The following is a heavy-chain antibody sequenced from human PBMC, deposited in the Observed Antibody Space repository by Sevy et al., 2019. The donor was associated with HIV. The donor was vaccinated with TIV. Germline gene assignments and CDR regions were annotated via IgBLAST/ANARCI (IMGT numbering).Heavy chain of an antibody. V-gene: IGHV3-30*04. CDR2: ISYDGNNK. Sequence: GGSLRLSCAASGFTFSSYAMHWVRQAPGKGLEWVAVISYDGNNKYHADSVKDRFTISRDNSKNTLYLQMNSLRAEDTAVYYCARDGSSGGLFRKDYYYFGMDVWGQGTTVTVSS. J-gene: IGHJ6*02. CDR3: ARDGSSGGLFRKDYYYFGMDV. CDR1: GFTFSSYA. D-gene: IGHD3-16*01.